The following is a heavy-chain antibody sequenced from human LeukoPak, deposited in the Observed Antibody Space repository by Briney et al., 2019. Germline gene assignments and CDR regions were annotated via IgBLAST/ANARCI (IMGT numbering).Heavy chain of an antibody. V-gene: IGHV6-1*01. CDR2: TYYRSKWYN. CDR1: GDSVSSNSAA. CDR3: ARVARDRIAVAGGYFDY. J-gene: IGHJ4*02. Sequence: SQTLSLTCAISGDSVSSNSAAWNWIRQSPSRGLEWLGRTYYRSKWYNDYAVSVKSRITINPDTSKNQFSLQLNSVTPEDTAVYYCARVARDRIAVAGGYFDYWGQRTLVTFSS. D-gene: IGHD6-19*01.